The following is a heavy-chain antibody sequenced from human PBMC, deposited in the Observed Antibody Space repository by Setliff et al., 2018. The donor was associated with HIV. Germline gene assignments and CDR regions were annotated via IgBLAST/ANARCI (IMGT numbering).Heavy chain of an antibody. Sequence: SVKVSCKASGGTFSNFAINWVRQAPGQGLEWMGGLPPVVRIPNYAQKFQGRVTITADDSASTAYMELSSLRSEDTAVYYCAMAPMVRGVFDYWGQGTLVTVSS. J-gene: IGHJ4*02. V-gene: IGHV1-69*10. CDR2: LPPVVRIP. D-gene: IGHD3-10*01. CDR3: AMAPMVRGVFDY. CDR1: GGTFSNFA.